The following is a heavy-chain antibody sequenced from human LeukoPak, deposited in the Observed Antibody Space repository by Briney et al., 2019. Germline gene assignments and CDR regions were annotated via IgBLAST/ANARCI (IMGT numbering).Heavy chain of an antibody. D-gene: IGHD6-13*01. CDR3: ATGPYLGGIAAAGTWGMDV. Sequence: SETLSLTCTVSGGSISSSSYYWGWIRQPPGKGLEWIGSIYYSGSTYYNPSLKSRVTISVDTSKNQFSLKLSSVTAADTAVYYCATGPYLGGIAAAGTWGMDVWGQGTTVTVSS. CDR2: IYYSGST. V-gene: IGHV4-39*07. J-gene: IGHJ6*02. CDR1: GGSISSSSYY.